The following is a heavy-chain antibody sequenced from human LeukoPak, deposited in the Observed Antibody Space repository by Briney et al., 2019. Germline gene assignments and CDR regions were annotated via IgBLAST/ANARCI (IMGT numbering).Heavy chain of an antibody. CDR1: GGTFSSYA. Sequence: SVNVSCKASGGTFSSYAISWVRQAPGQGLEWLGGIIPIFGTANYAQKFQGRVTITADESTSTAYMELSSLRSEDTAVYYCARCIGGSSGYYLDAFDIWGQGTMVTVSS. CDR2: IIPIFGTA. D-gene: IGHD3-22*01. CDR3: ARCIGGSSGYYLDAFDI. J-gene: IGHJ3*02. V-gene: IGHV1-69*13.